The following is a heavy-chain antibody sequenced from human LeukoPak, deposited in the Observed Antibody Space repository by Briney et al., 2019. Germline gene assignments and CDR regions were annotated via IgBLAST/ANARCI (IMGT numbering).Heavy chain of an antibody. CDR2: IYYSGST. Sequence: PSETLSLTCTVSGGSINNYYWGWIRQPPGKGLEWIGSIYYSGSTYYNPSLKSRVTISVDTSKNQFSLKLSSVTAADTAVYYCARHMPITIFGVVQSYYYMDVWGKGTTVTVSS. V-gene: IGHV4-39*01. CDR1: GGSINNYY. D-gene: IGHD3-3*01. CDR3: ARHMPITIFGVVQSYYYMDV. J-gene: IGHJ6*03.